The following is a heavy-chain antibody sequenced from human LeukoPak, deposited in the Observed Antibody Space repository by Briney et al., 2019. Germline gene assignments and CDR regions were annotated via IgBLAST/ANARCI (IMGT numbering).Heavy chain of an antibody. CDR2: ISSSSRYM. Sequence: KAGGSLTLSRSASGFTFSSYWMNWVRPAPGKGLAWGSSISSSSRYMYYAASVKGRFTISRANAKTSLYLQMNRLRAEDTALYDCARGMAAISDVWGKGTTVTVPS. V-gene: IGHV3-21*04. CDR3: ARGMAAISDV. D-gene: IGHD6-13*01. CDR1: GFTFSSYW. J-gene: IGHJ6*04.